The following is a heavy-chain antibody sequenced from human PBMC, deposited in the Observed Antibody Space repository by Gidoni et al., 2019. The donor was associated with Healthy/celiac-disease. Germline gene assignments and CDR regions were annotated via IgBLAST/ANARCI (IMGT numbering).Heavy chain of an antibody. CDR1: GFTFSTYS. Sequence: EVQPVESAGGLVQSAGSLILSCAASGFTFSTYSMNWVRQAPGRGLEWVSYISSSSSTIYYADSVKGRFTISRDSAKDSLYLQMNSLRDEDTAVYYCARAVGIFGVVITIYYGMDVWGQGTTVTVSS. CDR3: ARAVGIFGVVITIYYGMDV. J-gene: IGHJ6*02. CDR2: ISSSSSTI. V-gene: IGHV3-48*02. D-gene: IGHD3-3*01.